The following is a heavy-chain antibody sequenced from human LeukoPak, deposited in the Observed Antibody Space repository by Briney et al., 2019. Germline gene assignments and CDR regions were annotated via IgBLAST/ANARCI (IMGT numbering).Heavy chain of an antibody. CDR2: ISSSSSYI. V-gene: IGHV3-21*01. Sequence: GGSLRLSCAASGFTFSSYSMNWVRQAPGKGLEWVSSISSSSSYIYYADSVKGRFTISRDNAKNSLYLQMNSLRAEDTAVYYCASRDLGYSVDYWGQGTLVTVSS. CDR3: ASRDLGYSVDY. J-gene: IGHJ4*02. D-gene: IGHD6-13*01. CDR1: GFTFSSYS.